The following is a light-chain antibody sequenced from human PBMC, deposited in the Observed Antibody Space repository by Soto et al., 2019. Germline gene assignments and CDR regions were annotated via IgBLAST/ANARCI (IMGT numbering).Light chain of an antibody. CDR3: QQYGSSPRIT. CDR2: GAS. V-gene: IGKV3-20*01. J-gene: IGKJ3*01. Sequence: EIVLTQSPGTLSLSPGERATLSCRASQSVSSSYLAWYQQKPGQAPRLLIYGASSRATGIPDRFSGSGSGTDFTLTISRLEPEDSAVYYCQQYGSSPRITFGPATKADIK. CDR1: QSVSSSY.